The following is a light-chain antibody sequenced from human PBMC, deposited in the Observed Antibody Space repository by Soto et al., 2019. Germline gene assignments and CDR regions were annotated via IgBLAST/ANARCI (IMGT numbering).Light chain of an antibody. CDR3: TSYTGSADRV. CDR2: EVT. CDR1: SSDVGGYDY. V-gene: IGLV2-14*01. Sequence: QSALTQPASVSGSPGQSITISCTGTSSDVGGYDYVSWYQQHPGKAPKLMIYEVTNRPSGVSNRFSGSRSGNTASLTISGLPAEDEADYYCTSYTGSADRVLGTGTKVTVL. J-gene: IGLJ1*01.